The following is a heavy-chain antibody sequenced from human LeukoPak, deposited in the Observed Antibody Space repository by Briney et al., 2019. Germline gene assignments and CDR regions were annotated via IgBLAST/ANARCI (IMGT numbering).Heavy chain of an antibody. CDR3: ARGVVRYFDY. V-gene: IGHV3-21*01. CDR1: GFTFRGCS. D-gene: IGHD3-9*01. CDR2: ISSSSSYI. Sequence: GGSLRLSYAASGFTFRGCSMNWVRQAPGKGLEWVSSISSSSSYIYYADSVKGRFTISRDNAKNSLYLQMNSLRAEDTAVYYCARGVVRYFDYWGQGALVTVSS. J-gene: IGHJ4*02.